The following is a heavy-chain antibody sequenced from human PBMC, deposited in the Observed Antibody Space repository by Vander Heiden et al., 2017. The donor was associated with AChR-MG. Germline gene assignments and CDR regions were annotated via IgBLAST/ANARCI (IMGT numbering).Heavy chain of an antibody. CDR1: GDRVSSNSAA. Sequence: QVQLQQSGPGLVKPSPTLSLTCAISGDRVSSNSAAWNWFRQSPSRGLEWLGRTYYRSKWYNDYAVPGKRRITINPDTSKNQFSLQLNSVTPEDTAVYYCARDSSASLVSYYYYGMDVWGQGTTVTVSS. V-gene: IGHV6-1*01. J-gene: IGHJ6*02. CDR2: TYYRSKWYN. CDR3: ARDSSASLVSYYYYGMDV.